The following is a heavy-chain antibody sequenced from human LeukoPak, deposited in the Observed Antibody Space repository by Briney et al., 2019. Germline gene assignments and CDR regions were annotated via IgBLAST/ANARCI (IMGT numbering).Heavy chain of an antibody. CDR1: GGSISSYS. CDR2: IYYSGST. CDR3: ARSVSTFDP. V-gene: IGHV4-59*08. Sequence: SETLSLTCTVSGGSISSYSWSWIRQTPGKGLEWIGYIYYSGSTNYNPSLKSRVTISVDTSKNQFSLKLSSVTAADTAVYYCARSVSTFDPWGQGTLVTVSS. J-gene: IGHJ5*02.